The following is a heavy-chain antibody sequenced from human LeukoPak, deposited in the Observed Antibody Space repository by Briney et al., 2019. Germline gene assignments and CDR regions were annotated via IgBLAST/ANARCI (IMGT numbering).Heavy chain of an antibody. J-gene: IGHJ4*02. CDR1: GFTFSSYV. CDR3: VRDLYGLGDN. V-gene: IGHV3-23*01. Sequence: GGSLRLSCAASGFTFSSYVMSWVRQAPGKGLEWVSTISSGGGSTYYADSVKGRFTISRDNSKNTLYLQMNSLRAGDTAMYYCVRDLYGLGDNWGQGIMVSVSS. CDR2: ISSGGGST. D-gene: IGHD2/OR15-2a*01.